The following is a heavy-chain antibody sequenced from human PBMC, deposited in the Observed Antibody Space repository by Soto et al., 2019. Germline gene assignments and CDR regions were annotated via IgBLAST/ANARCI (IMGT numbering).Heavy chain of an antibody. CDR3: ARVGRRSGPNWFDP. J-gene: IGHJ5*02. CDR1: GGSFSGYY. CDR2: INHSGST. D-gene: IGHD3-3*01. V-gene: IGHV4-34*01. Sequence: PEETLSLTCAVYGGSFSGYYWSWIRQPPGKGLEWIGEINHSGSTNYNPPLKSRVTISVDTSKNQFSLKLSSVTAADAAVYYCARVGRRSGPNWFDPWGQGTLVTVSS.